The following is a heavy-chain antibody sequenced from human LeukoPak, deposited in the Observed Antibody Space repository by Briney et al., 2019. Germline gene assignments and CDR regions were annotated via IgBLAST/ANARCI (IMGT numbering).Heavy chain of an antibody. CDR2: IKQDGSEK. Sequence: AGGSLRLSCAASGFTFSNYWMSWVRQAPGKGLEWVANIKQDGSEKYYVDSVKGRFTISRDNAKNSLYLQMNSLRAEDTAVYYCARQINTWYSFYMDVWGTGTTVTVSS. CDR1: GFTFSNYW. J-gene: IGHJ6*03. CDR3: ARQINTWYSFYMDV. V-gene: IGHV3-7*01.